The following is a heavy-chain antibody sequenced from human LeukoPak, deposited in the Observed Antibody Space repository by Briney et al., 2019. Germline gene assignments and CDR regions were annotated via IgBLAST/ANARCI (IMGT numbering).Heavy chain of an antibody. V-gene: IGHV4-30-4*01. CDR1: GDSVSSGDYY. D-gene: IGHD2-15*01. J-gene: IGHJ4*02. CDR2: IYYSGTT. Sequence: PSETLSLTCTVSGDSVSSGDYYWSWIRQPPGKGLEWIGYIYYSGTTYYNPSLKSRVSMSVDTSKKQYSLNLSSVTAADTAVYYCARGYCSGGSCYPYYLDYWGQGALVTVSS. CDR3: ARGYCSGGSCYPYYLDY.